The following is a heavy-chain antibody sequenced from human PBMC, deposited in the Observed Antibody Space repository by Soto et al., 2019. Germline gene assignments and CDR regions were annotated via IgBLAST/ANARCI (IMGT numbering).Heavy chain of an antibody. CDR1: GFTFSGYS. D-gene: IGHD3-9*01. Sequence: PWGSLRLSYAASGFTFSGYSVNWVRQAPGKGLEWVSYISSGSKTIYYADSVKCRFTVSRDNAKNSQYLQMNSLRDEDTAVYYCAREDILGVRSFDYWGQGTVVTVSS. CDR3: AREDILGVRSFDY. V-gene: IGHV3-48*02. CDR2: ISSGSKTI. J-gene: IGHJ4*02.